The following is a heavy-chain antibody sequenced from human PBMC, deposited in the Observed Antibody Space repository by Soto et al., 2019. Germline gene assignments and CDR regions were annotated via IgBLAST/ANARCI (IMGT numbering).Heavy chain of an antibody. CDR2: IIPIFGTA. V-gene: IGHV1-69*12. CDR3: ASGDYDFWRGPGGGMDV. J-gene: IGHJ6*02. CDR1: GGTFSSYA. Sequence: QVQLVQSGAEVKKPGSSVKVSCKASGGTFSSYAISWVRQAPGQGLEWMGGIIPIFGTANYAQKFQGRVTINADESTSTAYRELRSLRSAETAVYYCASGDYDFWRGPGGGMDVWGQGTTVTVSS. D-gene: IGHD3-3*01.